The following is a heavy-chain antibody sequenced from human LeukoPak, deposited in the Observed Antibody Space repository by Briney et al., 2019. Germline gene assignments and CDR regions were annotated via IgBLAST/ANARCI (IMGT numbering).Heavy chain of an antibody. Sequence: ASVKVSCKASGDTFSSYAISWVRQAPGQGLEWMGGIIPIFGTANYAQKFRGRVTITTDESTSTAYMELSSLRSEDTAVYYCARVRGPGVMYYWGQGTLVTVSS. CDR2: IIPIFGTA. J-gene: IGHJ4*02. CDR3: ARVRGPGVMYY. V-gene: IGHV1-69*05. CDR1: GDTFSSYA. D-gene: IGHD3-16*01.